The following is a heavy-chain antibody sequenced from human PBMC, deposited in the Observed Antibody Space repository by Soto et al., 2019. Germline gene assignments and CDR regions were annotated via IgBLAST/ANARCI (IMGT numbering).Heavy chain of an antibody. CDR3: ARDGLELYYYYGMDV. CDR2: IYYSGST. J-gene: IGHJ6*02. Sequence: QVQLQESGPGLVKPSETLSLTCTVSGGSVSSGSYYWSWIRQPPGKGLEWIGYIYYSGSTNYNPSLKSRVTISVNTSKNQFSLKRSSVTAADTAVYYCARDGLELYYYYGMDVWGQGTTVTVSS. V-gene: IGHV4-61*01. CDR1: GGSVSSGSYY. D-gene: IGHD1-26*01.